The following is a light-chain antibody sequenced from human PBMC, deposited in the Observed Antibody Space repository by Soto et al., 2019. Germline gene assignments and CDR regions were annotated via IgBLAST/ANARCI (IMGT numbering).Light chain of an antibody. CDR2: AAS. Sequence: DIQMTQSPSSLSASVGDRVTITCRASQSINIYLNWYQQKPGRAPKLVINAASRLQSGVPSRFSGSGSGTAFSLLIITLQPEDLATYYCQQSYSTPHTFGQGTNLEIK. J-gene: IGKJ2*01. V-gene: IGKV1-39*01. CDR1: QSINIY. CDR3: QQSYSTPHT.